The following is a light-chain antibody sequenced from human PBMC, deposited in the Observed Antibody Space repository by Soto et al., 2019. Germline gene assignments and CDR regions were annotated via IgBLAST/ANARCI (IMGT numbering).Light chain of an antibody. J-gene: IGLJ2*01. Sequence: QSALTQPASVSGSPGQSITISCTGTSRDVGGYNYVSWHQQHPGKAPKVIITEVSNRPSGVSNRFSGSKSGNTASLTISGLQAEDEADYYCSSYTSSSTLVFGGGIKLTVL. CDR1: SRDVGGYNY. V-gene: IGLV2-14*01. CDR2: EVS. CDR3: SSYTSSSTLV.